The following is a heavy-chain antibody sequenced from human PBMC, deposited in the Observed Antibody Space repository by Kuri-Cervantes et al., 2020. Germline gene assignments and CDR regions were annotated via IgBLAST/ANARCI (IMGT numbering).Heavy chain of an antibody. V-gene: IGHV3-30-3*01. D-gene: IGHD4-23*01. CDR1: GFTFGTYA. J-gene: IGHJ4*02. CDR2: ISKDGSKK. Sequence: GESLKISCAASGFTFGTYAMHWVRQAPGKGLEWVAVISKDGSKKKDADSVKGRFTISRDNAKNSLYLQMNSLRAEDTAVYYCARGPRWPHPYYFDYWGQGTLVTVSS. CDR3: ARGPRWPHPYYFDY.